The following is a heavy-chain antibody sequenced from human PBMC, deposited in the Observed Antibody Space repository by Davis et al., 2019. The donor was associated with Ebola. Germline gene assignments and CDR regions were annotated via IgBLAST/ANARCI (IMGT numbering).Heavy chain of an antibody. CDR1: GYNFAHHY. CDR3: ARLTLILGDPSPLYFDS. CDR2: IYPDDSDT. J-gene: IGHJ4*02. V-gene: IGHV5-51*01. Sequence: PGGSLRLSCQGSGYNFAHHYIAWVRQMPGKGLEWMGFIYPDDSDTRYSPSFQGHVAVSADKSISTAYLQWNRLQASDTALYYCARLTLILGDPSPLYFDSWGQGTLVTVSS. D-gene: IGHD3-10*01.